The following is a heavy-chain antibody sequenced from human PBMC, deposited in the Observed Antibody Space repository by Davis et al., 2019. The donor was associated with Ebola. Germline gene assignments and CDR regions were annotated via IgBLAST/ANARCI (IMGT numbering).Heavy chain of an antibody. CDR1: GFTFSSYG. V-gene: IGHV3-33*01. D-gene: IGHD2-2*02. J-gene: IGHJ4*02. CDR2: IWYDGSNK. Sequence: GGSLRLSCAASGFTFSSYGMHWVRQAPGKGLEWVAVIWYDGSNKYYADSVKGRFTISRDNSKNTLYLQMNSLRAEDTVVYYCARTGVPAAIGYYFDYWGQGTLVTVSS. CDR3: ARTGVPAAIGYYFDY.